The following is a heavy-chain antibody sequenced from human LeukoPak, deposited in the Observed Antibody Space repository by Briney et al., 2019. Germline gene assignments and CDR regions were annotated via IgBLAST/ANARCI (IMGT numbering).Heavy chain of an antibody. CDR3: ARRSAAKHAFDI. CDR2: IWYDGSNK. V-gene: IGHV3-33*01. Sequence: GRSLRLSCAASGFTFSSYGMHWVRQAPGKGLEWVAVIWYDGSNKYYADSVKGRFTISRDNSKNTLYLQMNSLRAEDTAVYYCARRSAAKHAFDIWGQGTMVTVS. J-gene: IGHJ3*02. D-gene: IGHD2-2*01. CDR1: GFTFSSYG.